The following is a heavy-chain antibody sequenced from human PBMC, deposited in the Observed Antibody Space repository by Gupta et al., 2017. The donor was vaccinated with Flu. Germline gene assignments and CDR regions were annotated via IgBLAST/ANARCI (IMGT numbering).Heavy chain of an antibody. V-gene: IGHV3-21*02. CDR2: ISSSGNYI. CDR1: GFPFSSYS. CDR3: AKVLYADYVNGN. J-gene: IGHJ4*02. Sequence: EVQLVESGGGLVKPGGSLRLPCEASGFPFSSYSMNWVRQAPGKGLGWVSSISSSGNYIYYADSVRGRFTISRDNAKSSLYLQMNRLRAEDTAVYYCAKVLYADYVNGNWGQGTLVTVSS. D-gene: IGHD4-17*01.